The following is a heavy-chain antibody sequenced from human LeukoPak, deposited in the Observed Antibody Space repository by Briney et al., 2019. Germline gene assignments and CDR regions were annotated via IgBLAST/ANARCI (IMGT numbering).Heavy chain of an antibody. CDR2: IKSNADVGTP. Sequence: GGPLRLSCAASGFSFMNAWMITVRQAPGQGLEWVGRIKSNADVGTPDYAAPARGRLTIPKDDSKNRQYLRITLLKTQKPLGIYYTTFYHEDSPCWGRGTLVTVSS. CDR3: TTFYHEDSPC. CDR1: GFSFMNAW. J-gene: IGHJ4*02. V-gene: IGHV3-15*01. D-gene: IGHD3-16*02.